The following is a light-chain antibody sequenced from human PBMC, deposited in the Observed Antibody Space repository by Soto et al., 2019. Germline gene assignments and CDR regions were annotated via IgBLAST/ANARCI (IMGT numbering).Light chain of an antibody. J-gene: IGLJ3*02. CDR1: SSNIRAGHD. CDR2: GNT. Sequence: QSVLTQPPSVSGAPGQRITISCTGSSSNIRAGHDVHWYQQRPGTAPKLLIYGNTNRPSGVPDRFAASKSGTSASLAITGLQAEDEADYYCQSYDTSLSGWVFGGGTKLTVL. V-gene: IGLV1-40*01. CDR3: QSYDTSLSGWV.